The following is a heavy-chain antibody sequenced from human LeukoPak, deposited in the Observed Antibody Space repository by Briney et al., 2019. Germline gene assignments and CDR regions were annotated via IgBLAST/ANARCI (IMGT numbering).Heavy chain of an antibody. CDR2: ISSSGSTI. Sequence: GGSLRLSCAASGFTFSSYEMNWVRQAPGKGLEWVSYISSSGSTIYYADSVKGRFTISRDNAKNSLYLQMNSLRVEDTAVYYCARDRSGWQIGSGSFDYWGQGTLVTVSS. V-gene: IGHV3-48*03. CDR3: ARDRSGWQIGSGSFDY. D-gene: IGHD3-10*01. J-gene: IGHJ4*02. CDR1: GFTFSSYE.